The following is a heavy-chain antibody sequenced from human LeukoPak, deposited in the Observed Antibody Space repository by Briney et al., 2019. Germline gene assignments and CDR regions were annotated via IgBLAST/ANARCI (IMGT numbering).Heavy chain of an antibody. J-gene: IGHJ5*02. CDR2: IYHSGST. D-gene: IGHD3-10*01. Sequence: SETLSLTCTVSDYSISSGYYWGWIRQPPGKGLEWIRSIYHSGSTYYNPSLKSRVTISVDTSKNQFSLKLSSVTAADTAVYYCARDLNYYGSGSYYNWSGWFDPWGQGTLVTVSS. V-gene: IGHV4-38-2*02. CDR1: DYSISSGYY. CDR3: ARDLNYYGSGSYYNWSGWFDP.